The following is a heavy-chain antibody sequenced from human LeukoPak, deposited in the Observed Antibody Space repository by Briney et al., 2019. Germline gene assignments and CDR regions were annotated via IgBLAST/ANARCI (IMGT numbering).Heavy chain of an antibody. D-gene: IGHD3-10*01. Sequence: ASVKVSCKASGYTFTSYDINWVRQATGQGLEWMGWMNPNSGNTGYAQKFQGRVTITRNTSMSTAYMELSSLRSEDTAVYYCARFRSDRAPRGFDPWGQGTLVTVSS. CDR3: ARFRSDRAPRGFDP. V-gene: IGHV1-8*03. CDR2: MNPNSGNT. J-gene: IGHJ5*02. CDR1: GYTFTSYD.